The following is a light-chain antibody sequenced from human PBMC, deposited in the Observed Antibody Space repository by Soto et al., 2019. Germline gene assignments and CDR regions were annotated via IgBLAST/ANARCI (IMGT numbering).Light chain of an antibody. CDR2: GAS. Sequence: ETVLTQSPGTLSLSPGESATLSCRASQSVSNKYLVWYQQKPGQAPRLLIHGASSRATGIPDRCSGSGSGTDFTLTINRLEPAASAVYYCQQCGSSPYTFGHATKLQIK. CDR1: QSVSNKY. V-gene: IGKV3-20*01. CDR3: QQCGSSPYT. J-gene: IGKJ2*01.